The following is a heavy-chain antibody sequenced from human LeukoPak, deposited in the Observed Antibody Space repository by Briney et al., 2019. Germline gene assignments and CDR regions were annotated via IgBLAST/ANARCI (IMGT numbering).Heavy chain of an antibody. CDR2: ISYDGSNK. J-gene: IGHJ3*02. Sequence: GRSLRLSCAASGFTFSSYAMHWVRQAPGKGLEWVAVISYDGSNKYYADSVKGRFTISRDNSKNTLYLQMNSLRAEGTALYYCARGPYCSGGTCYVLGAFDIWGQGTMVTVSS. CDR3: ARGPYCSGGTCYVLGAFDI. V-gene: IGHV3-30-3*01. CDR1: GFTFSSYA. D-gene: IGHD2-15*01.